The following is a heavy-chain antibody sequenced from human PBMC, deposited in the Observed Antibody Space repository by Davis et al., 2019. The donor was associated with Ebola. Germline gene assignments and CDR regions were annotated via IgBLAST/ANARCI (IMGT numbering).Heavy chain of an antibody. V-gene: IGHV3-9*01. Sequence: SLKISCAASGFTFDDYAMHWVRQAPGKGLEWVSGISWNSGSIGYADSVKGRFTISRDNAKNSLYLQMNSLRAEDTALYYCALNYYYDSRGYWGQGTLVTVSS. CDR3: ALNYYYDSRGY. D-gene: IGHD3-22*01. CDR1: GFTFDDYA. J-gene: IGHJ4*02. CDR2: ISWNSGSI.